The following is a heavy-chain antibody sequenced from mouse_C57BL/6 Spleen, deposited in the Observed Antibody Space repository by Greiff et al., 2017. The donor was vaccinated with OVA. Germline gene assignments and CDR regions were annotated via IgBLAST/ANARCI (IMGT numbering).Heavy chain of an antibody. CDR3: ARSRQLRLGGCAY. D-gene: IGHD3-2*02. CDR2: IDPSDSYT. J-gene: IGHJ3*01. V-gene: IGHV1-69*01. CDR1: GYTFTSYW. Sequence: QVQLQQPGAELVMPGASVKLSCKASGYTFTSYWMHWVKQRPGQGLEWIGEIDPSDSYTNYNQKFKGKSTLTVDKSSSTAYMQLSSLTSEDSAVYYCARSRQLRLGGCAYWGQGTLVTVAA.